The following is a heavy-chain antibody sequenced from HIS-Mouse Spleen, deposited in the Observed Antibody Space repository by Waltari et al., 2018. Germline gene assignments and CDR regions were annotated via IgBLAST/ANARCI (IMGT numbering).Heavy chain of an antibody. CDR2: IYYSGGT. J-gene: IGHJ2*01. CDR1: VGSISISSFY. Sequence: QLQLQESGPGLVQPSETLSLTCTVSVGSISISSFYWVWIRQPPGNGLEWIGSIYYSGGTYYNPSLKSRVTISVDTSKNQFSLKLSSVTAADTAVYYCAREIPYSSSWYDWYFDLWGRGTLVTVSS. D-gene: IGHD6-13*01. CDR3: AREIPYSSSWYDWYFDL. V-gene: IGHV4-39*07.